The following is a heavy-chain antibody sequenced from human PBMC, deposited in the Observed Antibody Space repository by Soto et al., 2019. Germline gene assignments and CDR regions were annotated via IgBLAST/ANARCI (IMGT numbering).Heavy chain of an antibody. CDR1: GFTLGSHR. V-gene: IGHV3-74*01. CDR2: IDTDGGVT. J-gene: IGHJ5*02. CDR3: ATVFDL. Sequence: DVQLVESGGGLVQPGGSLRVSCAASGFTLGSHRIHWVRQPPGKGLEWVSRIDTDGGVTSYADSVKGRFTISTDNAKNTVYLQMNGLRAEDTAVYYCATVFDLWGQGTLVTVSS.